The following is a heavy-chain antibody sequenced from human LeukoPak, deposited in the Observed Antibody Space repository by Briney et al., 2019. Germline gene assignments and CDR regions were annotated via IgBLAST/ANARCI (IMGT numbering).Heavy chain of an antibody. CDR1: GDSVSSNSIA. CDR2: TYYRSKWYN. CDR3: ARDRPAPPAVLWFGESYYGMDV. V-gene: IGHV6-1*01. D-gene: IGHD3-10*01. J-gene: IGHJ6*02. Sequence: SQTLSLTCAISGDSVSSNSIAWNWIRQSPSRGLEWLGRTYYRSKWYNDYAVSVKGRITINPDTSKNQFSLQLNSVTPEDTAVYYCARDRPAPPAVLWFGESYYGMDVWGQGTTVTVSS.